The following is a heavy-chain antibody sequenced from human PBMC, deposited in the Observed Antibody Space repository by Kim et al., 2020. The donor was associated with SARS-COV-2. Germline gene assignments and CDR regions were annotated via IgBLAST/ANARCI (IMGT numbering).Heavy chain of an antibody. J-gene: IGHJ4*02. Sequence: GGSLRLSCTASGFTFSSYEMNWVRQAPGKGLEWVSYIIGSGTTIYYADSVRGRFTISRDNDKNSLFLQMNSLRAEDTAVYYCARGPNYSPFDYWGQETLVTVSS. D-gene: IGHD4-4*01. V-gene: IGHV3-48*03. CDR3: ARGPNYSPFDY. CDR2: IIGSGTTI. CDR1: GFTFSSYE.